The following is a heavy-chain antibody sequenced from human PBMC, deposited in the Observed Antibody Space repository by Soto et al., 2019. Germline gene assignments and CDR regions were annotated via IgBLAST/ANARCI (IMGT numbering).Heavy chain of an antibody. CDR2: ISDDRNTK. Sequence: WGSRRLSRAASGFTFSDYSMHWARQPPGKGLGRVALISDDRNTKYYADSLKGRFTISRDNSKNTLYLQMDSLRVEDTAVYYCATKIVLGYWGQGALVTVSS. CDR1: GFTFSDYS. V-gene: IGHV3-30-3*01. J-gene: IGHJ4*02. D-gene: IGHD2-2*01. CDR3: ATKIVLGY.